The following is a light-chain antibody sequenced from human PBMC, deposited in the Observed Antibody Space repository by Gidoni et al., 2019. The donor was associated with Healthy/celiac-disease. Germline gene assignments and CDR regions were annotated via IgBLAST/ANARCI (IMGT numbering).Light chain of an antibody. Sequence: EIVLTQSPGTLSLSPGERATLSCRASQSVSSTYLAWYQQKPGQAPRLLISGASSRVTGVPDRFSGSGSGTDFTLTISRLEPEDFAVYYFQQGAFGQGTKVEMK. CDR1: QSVSSTY. CDR3: QQGA. V-gene: IGKV3-20*01. CDR2: GAS. J-gene: IGKJ1*01.